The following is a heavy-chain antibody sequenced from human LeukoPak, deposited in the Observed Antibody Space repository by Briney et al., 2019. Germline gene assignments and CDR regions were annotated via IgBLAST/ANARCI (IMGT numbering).Heavy chain of an antibody. CDR1: EYTLTELS. CDR2: FDPEDGET. V-gene: IGHV1-24*01. D-gene: IGHD6-19*01. Sequence: ASVNVSCKVSEYTLTELSMHWVRQAPGKGLEWMGGFDPEDGETIYAQKSQGRVTMTEDTSTDTAYMELSSLRSEDTAVYYCATPIAVAGIYYYYGMDVWGQGTTVTVSS. J-gene: IGHJ6*02. CDR3: ATPIAVAGIYYYYGMDV.